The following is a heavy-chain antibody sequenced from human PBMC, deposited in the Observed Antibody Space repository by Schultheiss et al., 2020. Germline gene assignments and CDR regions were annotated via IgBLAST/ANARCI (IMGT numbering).Heavy chain of an antibody. CDR2: IYSGGST. D-gene: IGHD2-15*01. J-gene: IGHJ5*02. CDR1: GFTVSSNY. Sequence: GGSLRLSCAASGFTVSSNYMSWVRQAPGKGLEWVSVIYSGGSTYYADSVKGRFTISRDNSKNTLYLQMNSLRAEDTAVYYCASKVVVAAKGWFDPWGQGTLVTVSS. CDR3: ASKVVVAAKGWFDP. V-gene: IGHV3-66*01.